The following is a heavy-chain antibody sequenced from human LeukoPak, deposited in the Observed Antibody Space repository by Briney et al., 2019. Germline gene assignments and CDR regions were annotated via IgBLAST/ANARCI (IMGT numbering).Heavy chain of an antibody. CDR2: IYYSGST. CDR1: GGSISSSSYY. D-gene: IGHD3-22*01. J-gene: IGHJ3*02. Sequence: SETLSLTCTVSGGSISSSSYYWGWIRQPPGKGLEWIGSIYYSGSTYYNPSLKSRVTISVDTSKNQFSLKLSSVTAADTAVYYCASRTYYYDSSGYHDAFDIWGQGTMVTVSS. V-gene: IGHV4-39*01. CDR3: ASRTYYYDSSGYHDAFDI.